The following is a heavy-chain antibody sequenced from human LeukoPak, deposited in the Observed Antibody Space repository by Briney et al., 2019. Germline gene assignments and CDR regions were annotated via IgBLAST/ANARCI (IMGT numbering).Heavy chain of an antibody. V-gene: IGHV3-7*01. CDR2: INPEGSEK. D-gene: IGHD5-18*01. CDR1: GLTFSSSW. J-gene: IGHJ4*02. Sequence: GGSLRLFCAVSGLTFSSSWMDWVRQAPGKGLEWVASINPEGSEKYSADSVKGRFTISRDNAKNSLYLQMDSLRAEDTAFYYCARDLAYSRLDYWGQGMLVTVSS. CDR3: ARDLAYSRLDY.